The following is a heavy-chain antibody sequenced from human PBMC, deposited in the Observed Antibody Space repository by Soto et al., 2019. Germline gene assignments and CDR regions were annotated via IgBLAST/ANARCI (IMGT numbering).Heavy chain of an antibody. CDR1: GYTLTELS. V-gene: IGHV1-24*01. CDR3: ASLTDSSARYRYGRTDAFDI. CDR2: FDPEDGET. D-gene: IGHD5-18*01. Sequence: ASVKVSCKVSGYTLTELSMHWVRHAPGKGLEWMGGFDPEDGETIYAQKFQGRVTMTEDTSPETAYMELSSLRSEATAVYYCASLTDSSARYRYGRTDAFDIWGKGIMVTVS. J-gene: IGHJ3*02.